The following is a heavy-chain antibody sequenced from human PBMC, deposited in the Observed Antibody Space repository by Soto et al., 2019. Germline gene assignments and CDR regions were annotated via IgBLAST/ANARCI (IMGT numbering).Heavy chain of an antibody. Sequence: PGGSLRLSCVASGFNFDDSAMNWVRQVPGKGLEWVSGITWNSGHILYADSVKGRFTISRDNAKKSLYLELNSLRPEDTALYYCAKGRSSMIVVVMDYWGQGTPVTASS. CDR3: AKGRSSMIVVVMDY. CDR1: GFNFDDSA. CDR2: ITWNSGHI. J-gene: IGHJ4*02. D-gene: IGHD3-22*01. V-gene: IGHV3-9*01.